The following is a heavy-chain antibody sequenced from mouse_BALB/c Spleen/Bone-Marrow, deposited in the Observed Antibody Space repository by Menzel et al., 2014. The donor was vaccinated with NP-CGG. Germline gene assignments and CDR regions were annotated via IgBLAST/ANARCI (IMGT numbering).Heavy chain of an antibody. D-gene: IGHD2-14*01. CDR2: IHYSGNT. Sequence: EVQLVESGPDLVKPSQSLSLTCTVTGYSITSGYGWHWIRQFPGNKLEWMGYIHYSGNTDYNPSLKSRISFTRDTSKNQFFLQLNSVTTEDTATYYCAREDRYEACLPYWGQGTLVTVSA. CDR1: GYSITSGYG. CDR3: AREDRYEACLPY. J-gene: IGHJ3*01. V-gene: IGHV3-1*02.